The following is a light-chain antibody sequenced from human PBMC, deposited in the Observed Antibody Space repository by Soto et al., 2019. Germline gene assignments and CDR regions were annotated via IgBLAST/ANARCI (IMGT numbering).Light chain of an antibody. CDR2: DAS. J-gene: IGKJ4*01. Sequence: EIVLTQSPATLSLSPGERATLSCRASQSVSRYLAWYQQKPGQAPRLLIHDASNRATGIPVRFSGSGSGTDFTLTISSLEPEDFAVYYCQQRSNWPRTFGGGTKVEIK. CDR1: QSVSRY. CDR3: QQRSNWPRT. V-gene: IGKV3-11*01.